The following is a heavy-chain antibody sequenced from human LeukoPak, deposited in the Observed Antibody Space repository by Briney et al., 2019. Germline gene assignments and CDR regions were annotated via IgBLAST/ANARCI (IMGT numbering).Heavy chain of an antibody. CDR1: GYTFTNYY. D-gene: IGHD3-16*01. J-gene: IGHJ5*02. CDR3: ARGDWFDP. CDR2: INPSGGGT. V-gene: IGHV1-46*01. Sequence: GASVKVSCKASGYTFTNYYMHWVRQAPGQGLEWMGIINPSGGGTSYAQKFQGRVTMTRNTSISTAYMELSSLRSEDTAVYYCARGDWFDPWGQGTLVTVSS.